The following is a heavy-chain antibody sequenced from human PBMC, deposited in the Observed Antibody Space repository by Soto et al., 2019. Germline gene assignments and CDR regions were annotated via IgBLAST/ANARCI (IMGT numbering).Heavy chain of an antibody. Sequence: QVQLVESGGRVVQPGRSLRLSCAASGFDFSNYVLHWVRQAPGKGLEWVAVMSFDGRDIYYADSVKGRFTISRDNSQNTLYLQRNNLRPEDTAVYYCAKVREDIVLLVALDYWGQGTLVTVSS. D-gene: IGHD2-8*01. CDR2: MSFDGRDI. J-gene: IGHJ4*02. CDR1: GFDFSNYV. V-gene: IGHV3-30*18. CDR3: AKVREDIVLLVALDY.